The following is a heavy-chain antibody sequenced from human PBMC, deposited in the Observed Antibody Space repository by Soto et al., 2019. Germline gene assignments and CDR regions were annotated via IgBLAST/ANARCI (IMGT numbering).Heavy chain of an antibody. D-gene: IGHD3-3*01. Sequence: EVQLLESGGGLVQPGGSLRLSCAASGYTLSSYAMSWVRQAPGKGLEWVSAISGSGGSTYYADSVKGRFTISRDNSKNTLYLQMNRLRAEDTAVYYCASTYDPFPRITIFGVVSSLPLWGQGTLVTVSS. CDR1: GYTLSSYA. CDR3: ASTYDPFPRITIFGVVSSLPL. V-gene: IGHV3-23*01. CDR2: ISGSGGST. J-gene: IGHJ4*02.